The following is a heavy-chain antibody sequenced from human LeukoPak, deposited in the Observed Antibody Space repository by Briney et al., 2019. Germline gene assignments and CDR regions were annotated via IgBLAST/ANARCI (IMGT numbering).Heavy chain of an antibody. CDR1: GFTLSPFG. J-gene: IGHJ4*02. CDR2: IGHDGSQK. Sequence: GSLRLSCEASGFTLSPFGLHWVRQAPGQGLEGVAVIGHDGSQKESADAVKGRFTISRDNPKNTLYLQMNSLRAEDTAVYYCARDLNRGSYFDYWGQGSLVTVSS. CDR3: ARDLNRGSYFDY. V-gene: IGHV3-33*01.